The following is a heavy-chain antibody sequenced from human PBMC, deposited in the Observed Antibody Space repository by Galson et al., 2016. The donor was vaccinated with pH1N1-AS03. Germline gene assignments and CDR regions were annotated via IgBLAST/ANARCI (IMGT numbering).Heavy chain of an antibody. CDR2: IYPGDSYT. D-gene: IGHD5/OR15-5a*01. J-gene: IGHJ6*04. Sequence: QSGAEVTKPGESLKISCKGSGSSFTNYWIGWVRQMPGKGLELMGIIYPGDSYTRYSPSFQGQVTISSDKSITTAYLQWSNLKASDTALYYCARHRLSVTHSFSTRGIDVWGKGTTVTVSS. CDR1: GSSFTNYW. CDR3: ARHRLSVTHSFSTRGIDV. V-gene: IGHV5-51*01.